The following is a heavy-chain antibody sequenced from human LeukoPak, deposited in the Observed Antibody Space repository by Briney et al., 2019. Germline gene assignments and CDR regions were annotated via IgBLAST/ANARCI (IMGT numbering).Heavy chain of an antibody. CDR2: IYYSGST. D-gene: IGHD2-21*02. CDR3: ARGGDADSD. J-gene: IGHJ4*02. CDR1: GGSISSYY. Sequence: SETLSLTCTVSGGSISSYYWSWIRQPPGKGLEWIGYIYYSGSTNYNPSLKSRVTISVDTSKNQFSLKLSSVTAADTAVYYCARGGDADSDWGQGTLVTVSS. V-gene: IGHV4-59*01.